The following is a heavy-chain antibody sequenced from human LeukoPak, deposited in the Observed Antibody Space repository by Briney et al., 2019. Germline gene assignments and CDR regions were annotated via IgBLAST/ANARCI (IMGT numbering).Heavy chain of an antibody. J-gene: IGHJ5*02. CDR1: GFTVSSNY. D-gene: IGHD6-13*01. CDR2: MYSGGKT. V-gene: IGHV3-53*01. CDR3: VREGYNNTWYRS. Sequence: PGGSLRLSCAASGFTVSSNYMSWVRQAPGKGLEWVSVMYSGGKTYYADSVKGRFTISRDNSKNTLHLQMSSLRAEDTAVYYCVREGYNNTWYRSWGQGTLVTVSS.